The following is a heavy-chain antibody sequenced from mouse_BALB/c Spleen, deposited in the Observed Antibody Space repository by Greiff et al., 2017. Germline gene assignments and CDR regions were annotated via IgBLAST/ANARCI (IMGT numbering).Heavy chain of an antibody. Sequence: QVQLQQSGAELVRPGTSVKVSCKASGYAFTNYLIEWVKQRPGQGLEWIGVINPGSGGTNYNEKFKGKATLTADKSSRTAYMQLSSLTSDDSAVYFCARSLRDWFAYWGQGTLVTVSA. CDR2: INPGSGGT. V-gene: IGHV1-54*01. D-gene: IGHD1-1*01. J-gene: IGHJ3*01. CDR3: ARSLRDWFAY. CDR1: GYAFTNYL.